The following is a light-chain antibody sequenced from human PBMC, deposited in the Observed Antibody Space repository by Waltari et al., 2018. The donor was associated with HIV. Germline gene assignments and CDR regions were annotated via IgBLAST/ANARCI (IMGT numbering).Light chain of an antibody. CDR2: KDR. Sequence: SYELTQPPSVSVSPGQTARITCSGDALPKQYAYWYQQKPGQAHVLVIYKDRERPSWIPERFSGSSSGTTVTLTISGGQAEDEADYYCQSADSSGTYKVFGGGTKLTVL. CDR1: ALPKQY. V-gene: IGLV3-25*03. CDR3: QSADSSGTYKV. J-gene: IGLJ3*02.